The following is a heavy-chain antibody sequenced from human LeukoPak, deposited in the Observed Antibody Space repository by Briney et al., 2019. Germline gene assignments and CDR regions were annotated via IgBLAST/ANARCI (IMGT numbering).Heavy chain of an antibody. Sequence: PGGSLRLSCAASGFTVSSNYMSWVRQAPGKGLEWVSVIYSGGSTYYADSVKGRFTIPRDNSKNTLYLQMNSLRAEDTAVYYCARSPPRDILTGYYYYFDYWGQGTLVTVSS. CDR1: GFTVSSNY. J-gene: IGHJ4*02. CDR3: ARSPPRDILTGYYYYFDY. CDR2: IYSGGST. V-gene: IGHV3-53*01. D-gene: IGHD3-9*01.